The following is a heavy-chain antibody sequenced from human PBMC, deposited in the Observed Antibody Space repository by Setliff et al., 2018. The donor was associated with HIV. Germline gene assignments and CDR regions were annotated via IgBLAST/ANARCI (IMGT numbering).Heavy chain of an antibody. CDR3: ARDGPMGRFDF. V-gene: IGHV4-59*02. D-gene: IGHD1-26*01. CDR1: GGSVNTYY. CDR2: IYYSGGT. Sequence: PSETLSLTCTVSGGSVNTYYWSWLRQPPGKGLEWIGYIYYSGGTHYNPSLKSRVTISGDTSKTQFSLKLSSVTAADTAVYYCARDGPMGRFDFWGQGTLVTVSS. J-gene: IGHJ4*02.